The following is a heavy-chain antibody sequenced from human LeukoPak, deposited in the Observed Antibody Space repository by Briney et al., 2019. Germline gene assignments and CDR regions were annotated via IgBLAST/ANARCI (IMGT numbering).Heavy chain of an antibody. CDR2: IYYSGST. V-gene: IGHV4-59*03. CDR1: GGSISSYY. J-gene: IGHJ4*02. Sequence: SETLSLTCTVSGGSISSYYWSWIRQPPGKGLEWIGYIYYSGSTNYNPSLKSRVTISVDRSRNQFSLKLSSVTAADTAVYYCAGGPSRFHSATFWGQGTLVTVSS. D-gene: IGHD1-26*01. CDR3: AGGPSRFHSATF.